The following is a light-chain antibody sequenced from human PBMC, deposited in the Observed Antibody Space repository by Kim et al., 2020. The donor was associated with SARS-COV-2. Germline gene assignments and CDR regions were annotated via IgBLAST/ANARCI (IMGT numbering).Light chain of an antibody. V-gene: IGLV3-19*01. CDR1: SLRSYY. J-gene: IGLJ3*02. CDR2: GKN. CDR3: NSRDSSGNHPNWV. Sequence: GQKVRNTSKGDSLRSYYASWYKKKPGQAPVLVIYGKNNRPSGIPDRFSGSSSGNTASLTITGAQAEDEADYYGNSRDSSGNHPNWVFGGGTQLTVL.